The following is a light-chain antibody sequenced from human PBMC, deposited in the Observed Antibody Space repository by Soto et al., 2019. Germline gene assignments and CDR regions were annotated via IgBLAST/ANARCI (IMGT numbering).Light chain of an antibody. CDR1: QSVSNY. J-gene: IGKJ5*01. Sequence: EIVLTQSPATLSLSPGERATLSCRASQSVSNYLAWYQQKPGQAPRLLIYDASNRATGIPARFSGSGSGTDFTLTISSLEPQDFAVYYCQQRSNWPPSTFGQGTRLEIK. CDR3: QQRSNWPPST. CDR2: DAS. V-gene: IGKV3-11*01.